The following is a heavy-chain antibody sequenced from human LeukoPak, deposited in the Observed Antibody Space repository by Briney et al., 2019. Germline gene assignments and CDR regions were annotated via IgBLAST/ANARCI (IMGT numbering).Heavy chain of an antibody. D-gene: IGHD3-22*01. CDR2: IRYDGSNK. J-gene: IGHJ6*03. CDR3: AKDSTMIVLYYYMDV. CDR1: GFTFSSYG. Sequence: GGSLRLSCAASGFTFSSYGMHWVRQAPGKGLEWVAFIRYDGSNKYYADSVKGRFSISRDNSKNTLYLQMNSLRGEDTAVYYCAKDSTMIVLYYYMDVWGKGTTVTVSS. V-gene: IGHV3-30*02.